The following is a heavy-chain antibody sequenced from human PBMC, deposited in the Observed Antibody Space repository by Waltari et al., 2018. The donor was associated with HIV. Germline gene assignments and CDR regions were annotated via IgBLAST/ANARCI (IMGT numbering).Heavy chain of an antibody. V-gene: IGHV4-39*01. CDR3: ARQLIVVIPNYWYFDL. J-gene: IGHJ2*01. Sequence: QLQLQESGPGLVKPSETLSLICTVSGGSISSETYYWGWIRQPPGLELEWIGSIFYNGNTYHTPSLESRVTISVDTSKNLLSLKLTSVTAADTAVYFCARQLIVVIPNYWYFDLWGRGTLVTVSS. CDR2: IFYNGNT. CDR1: GGSISSETYY. D-gene: IGHD3-22*01.